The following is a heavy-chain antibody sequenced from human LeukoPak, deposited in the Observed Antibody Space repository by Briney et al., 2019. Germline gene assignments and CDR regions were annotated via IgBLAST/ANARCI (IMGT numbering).Heavy chain of an antibody. J-gene: IGHJ4*02. D-gene: IGHD1-1*01. V-gene: IGHV4-34*01. Sequence: SQTLSLTCAVYGGSFSGYYWSWIRQPPGKGLEWIGEINHSGSTNNNPSLKSRVTISLDTSKNQFSLKLSSVTAADTAVYYCARDRRTAPTTGSFDYWGQGTLVTVSS. CDR1: GGSFSGYY. CDR3: ARDRRTAPTTGSFDY. CDR2: INHSGST.